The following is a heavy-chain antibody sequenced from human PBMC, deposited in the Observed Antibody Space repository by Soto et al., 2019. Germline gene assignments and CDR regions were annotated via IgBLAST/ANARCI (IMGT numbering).Heavy chain of an antibody. CDR2: IYYSGST. Sequence: SETLSLTCTVSGGSISSYYWSWIRQPPGKGLEWIGYIYYSGSTNYNPSLKSRVTISVDTSKNQFSLKLSPVTAADTAVYYCATTLRLFYGMDVWGQGTTVTVSS. D-gene: IGHD3-3*01. CDR1: GGSISSYY. CDR3: ATTLRLFYGMDV. V-gene: IGHV4-59*01. J-gene: IGHJ6*02.